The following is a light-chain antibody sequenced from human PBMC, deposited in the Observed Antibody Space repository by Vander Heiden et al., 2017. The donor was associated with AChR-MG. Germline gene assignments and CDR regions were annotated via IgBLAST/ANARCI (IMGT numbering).Light chain of an antibody. CDR3: SSYTSSSTVV. CDR1: SSDVGGHNF. V-gene: IGLV2-14*01. Sequence: QSALTQPASVSGSPGQSLTISCTGTSSDVGGHNFVSWYQQHPGEAPKLMLYEVKTRPSGVSDRFSGSKSGNTASLSISGLQAEDEADYYCSSYTSSSTVVFGGGTKLTVL. J-gene: IGLJ3*02. CDR2: EVK.